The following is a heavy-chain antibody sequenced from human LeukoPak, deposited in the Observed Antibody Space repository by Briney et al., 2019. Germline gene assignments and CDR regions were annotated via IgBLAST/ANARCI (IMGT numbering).Heavy chain of an antibody. CDR1: GYNFFKYA. J-gene: IGHJ4*02. Sequence: ASVKVSCKPSGYNFFKYAIHWVRQAPGQSFDGMGWIDGGNGDTRFSQKFQDRVSFTRDTFANTVYMELTSLRSEDTAVYYCARDQSRDIRVDFDYWGQGALVVVSS. D-gene: IGHD5-24*01. CDR2: IDGGNGDT. V-gene: IGHV1-3*01. CDR3: ARDQSRDIRVDFDY.